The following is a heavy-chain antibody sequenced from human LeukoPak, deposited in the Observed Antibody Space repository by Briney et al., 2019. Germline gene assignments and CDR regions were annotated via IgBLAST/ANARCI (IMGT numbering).Heavy chain of an antibody. J-gene: IGHJ4*02. V-gene: IGHV1-18*01. CDR2: ISAYNGNT. CDR1: GYTFTSYG. Sequence: ASVKVSCKASGYTFTSYGISWVRQAPGQGLEGIGWISAYNGNTNYAQKLQGRVTMTTDTSTSTAYMELRSLRSDDTAVYYCARDWDWNGPSDYWGQGTLVTVSS. CDR3: ARDWDWNGPSDY. D-gene: IGHD1-1*01.